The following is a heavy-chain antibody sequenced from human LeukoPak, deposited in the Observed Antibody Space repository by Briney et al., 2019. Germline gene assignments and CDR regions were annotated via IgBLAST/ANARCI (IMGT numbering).Heavy chain of an antibody. CDR1: GYTFTSYY. CDR2: INPSGGST. J-gene: IGHJ4*02. CDR3: ARDFDITRKTYYFDY. V-gene: IGHV1-46*01. Sequence: ASVKVSCKASGYTFTSYYMHWVRQAPGQGLEWMGIINPSGGSTSYAQKFQGRVTMTRDTSTSTVYMELSSLRSEDTAVYYCARDFDITRKTYYFDYWGQGTLVTVSS. D-gene: IGHD3-9*01.